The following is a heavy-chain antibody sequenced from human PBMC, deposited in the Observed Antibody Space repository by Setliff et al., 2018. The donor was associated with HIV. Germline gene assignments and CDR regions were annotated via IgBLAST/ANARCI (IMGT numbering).Heavy chain of an antibody. CDR1: GFTFTNYA. J-gene: IGHJ6*02. D-gene: IGHD5-12*01. CDR2: ISGSGGKT. V-gene: IGHV3-23*01. CDR3: ARGGGYDNGRYYLFGMDV. Sequence: PGGSLRLSCVTSGFTFTNYAMTWVRQAPGEGLEYVSAISGSGGKTYYADSVKGRFTLSRDTSKDTLYLQMNSLRADDTAVYYCARGGGYDNGRYYLFGMDVWGRGTTVTVSS.